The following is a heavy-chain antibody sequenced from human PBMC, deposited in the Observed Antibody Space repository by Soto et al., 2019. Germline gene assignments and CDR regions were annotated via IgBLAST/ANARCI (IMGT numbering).Heavy chain of an antibody. CDR3: ASGSCWQGRDWFDP. V-gene: IGHV4-39*01. D-gene: IGHD2-15*01. CDR1: GDSVSNSGYY. J-gene: IGHJ5*02. CDR2: VSFSGSK. Sequence: SETLSLTCAVSGDSVSNSGYYCGWIRQSPGKRLEWIGSVSFSGSKYYNPSLRSRVTFSVATSKTLIPLKLRSVTAADTAVYYCASGSCWQGRDWFDPWGQGTLVTVSS.